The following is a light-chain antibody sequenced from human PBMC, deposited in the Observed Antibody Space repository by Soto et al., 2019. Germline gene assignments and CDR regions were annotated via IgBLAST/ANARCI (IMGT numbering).Light chain of an antibody. CDR3: CSKTRSSTYV. V-gene: IGLV2-14*01. CDR1: SSDVGGYNY. Sequence: QSALTQPASVSGSPGQSITISCTGTSSDVGGYNYVSWYQQHPGKAPKLMIYDVSNRPSGVSNRFSGSKSGNTASLTIAGLQAEDEADYYCCSKTRSSTYVFGTGTKVTVL. CDR2: DVS. J-gene: IGLJ1*01.